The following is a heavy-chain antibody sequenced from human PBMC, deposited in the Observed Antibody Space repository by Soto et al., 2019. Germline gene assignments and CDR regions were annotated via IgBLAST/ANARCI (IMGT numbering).Heavy chain of an antibody. V-gene: IGHV4-59*01. D-gene: IGHD1-26*01. J-gene: IGHJ4*02. CDR1: GGSISSYY. CDR2: IYYSGST. CDR3: ARGGDDRGTVFDY. Sequence: SETMSLTCTVSGGSISSYYWSWIRQPPGKGLEWIGYIYYSGSTNYNPSLKSRVTISVDTSKNQFSLKLSSVTAADTAVYYCARGGDDRGTVFDYWGQGTLVTVSA.